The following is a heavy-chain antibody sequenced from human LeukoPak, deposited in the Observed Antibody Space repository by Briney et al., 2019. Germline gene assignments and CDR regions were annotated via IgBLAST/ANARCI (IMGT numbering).Heavy chain of an antibody. CDR3: ARGYYDFWSGYYPSGYYYYGMDV. Sequence: ASVKVSCKASGYTFTGYYMHWVRQAPGQGLEWMGWINPDSGGTNYAQKFQGRVTMTRDTSISTAYMELSRLRSDDTAVYYCARGYYDFWSGYYPSGYYYYGMDVWGQGTTVTVSS. CDR1: GYTFTGYY. V-gene: IGHV1-2*02. J-gene: IGHJ6*02. CDR2: INPDSGGT. D-gene: IGHD3-3*01.